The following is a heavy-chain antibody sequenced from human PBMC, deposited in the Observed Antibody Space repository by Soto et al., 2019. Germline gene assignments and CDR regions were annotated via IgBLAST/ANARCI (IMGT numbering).Heavy chain of an antibody. CDR2: IYYSGST. J-gene: IGHJ3*02. Sequence: SETLSLTCTVSGGSISSSSYYWGWIRQPPGKGLEWIGSIYYSGSTYYNPSLKSRVTISVDTSKNQFSLKLSSVTAADTAVYYCATGDDSSGYYLIGAFDIWGQGTMVXVSS. CDR1: GGSISSSSYY. D-gene: IGHD3-22*01. V-gene: IGHV4-39*01. CDR3: ATGDDSSGYYLIGAFDI.